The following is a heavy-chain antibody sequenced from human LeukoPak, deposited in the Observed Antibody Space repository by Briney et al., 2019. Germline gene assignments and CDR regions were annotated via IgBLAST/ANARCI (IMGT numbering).Heavy chain of an antibody. D-gene: IGHD3-16*01. V-gene: IGHV3-74*01. CDR1: GFTFSNYW. CDR3: VRDMDYDSY. CDR2: IKSDGSTT. J-gene: IGHJ4*02. Sequence: PGGSLRLSCAASGFTFSNYWMHWVRQAPGKGLEWVSRIKSDGSTTSHADSVKGRFTISRDNAKNTLYLQMNSLRAEDTALYYCVRDMDYDSYWGQGTLVTVSS.